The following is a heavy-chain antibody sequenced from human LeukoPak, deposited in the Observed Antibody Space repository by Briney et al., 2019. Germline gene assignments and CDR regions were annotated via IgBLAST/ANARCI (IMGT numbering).Heavy chain of an antibody. CDR3: AREVATISREYYFDN. V-gene: IGHV4-34*01. D-gene: IGHD5-12*01. J-gene: IGHJ4*02. CDR1: GGSFSGYY. Sequence: SETLSLTCAVYGGSFSGYYWSWIRQPPGKGLEWIGEINHSGSTYYNPSLKSRVTISVDTSKNQFSLKLSSVTAADTAVYYCAREVATISREYYFDNWGQGTLVTVSS. CDR2: INHSGST.